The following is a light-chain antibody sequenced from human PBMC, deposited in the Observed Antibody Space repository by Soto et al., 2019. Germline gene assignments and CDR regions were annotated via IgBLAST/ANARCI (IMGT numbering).Light chain of an antibody. V-gene: IGLV2-14*03. CDR2: NVS. CDR3: SSFTTSSTYV. Sequence: QSALTQPASVSGSPGQSITISCTGTSSDFSSYDYVSWYQQHPGEAPKLIIYNVSDRPSGVSNRFSGSKSGNTASLTISGLQAEDEADYYCSSFTTSSTYVFGTGTKVTVL. CDR1: SSDFSSYDY. J-gene: IGLJ1*01.